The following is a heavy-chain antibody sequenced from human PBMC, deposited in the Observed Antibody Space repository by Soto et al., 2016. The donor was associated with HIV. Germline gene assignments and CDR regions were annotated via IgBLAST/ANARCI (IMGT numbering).Heavy chain of an antibody. CDR2: INNDGSST. CDR3: VRDLMTGYNIRPTSDY. D-gene: IGHD2-15*01. J-gene: IGHJ4*02. CDR1: GFTFKNYW. Sequence: EGQLVESGGGLIQPGRSLRLSCAASGFTFKNYWMHWVRRSPGKGLMWISHINNDGSSTNYADSVKGRFIVFRDNAKNILSLQMNRLEVDDTAVYYCVRDLMTGYNIRPTSDYWGQGTMVVVSS. V-gene: IGHV3-74*01.